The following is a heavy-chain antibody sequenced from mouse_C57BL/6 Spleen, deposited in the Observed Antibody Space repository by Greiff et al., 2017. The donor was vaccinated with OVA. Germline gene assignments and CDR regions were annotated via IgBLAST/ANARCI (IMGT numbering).Heavy chain of an antibody. Sequence: QVQLQQSGPELVKPGASVKISYKASGYSFTSYYIHWVKQRPGQGLEWIGWIYPGSGNTKYNEKFKGKATLTADTSSSTAYMQLSSLTSEDSAVYYCARGTTVVFDYWGQGTTLTVSS. J-gene: IGHJ2*01. CDR2: IYPGSGNT. CDR3: ARGTTVVFDY. D-gene: IGHD1-1*01. V-gene: IGHV1-66*01. CDR1: GYSFTSYY.